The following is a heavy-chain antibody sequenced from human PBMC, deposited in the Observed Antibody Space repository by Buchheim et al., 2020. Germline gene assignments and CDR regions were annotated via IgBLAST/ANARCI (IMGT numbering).Heavy chain of an antibody. V-gene: IGHV3-23*01. CDR2: ISGSGGST. CDR1: GFTFSSYA. CDR3: AKDLYYYDSSGYYNYYYYYGMDV. Sequence: EVQLLESGGGLVQPGGSLRLSCAASGFTFSSYAMSWVHQAPGKGLEWVSAISGSGGSTYYAEPVKGRLTIFRDNSKNTLYLQMNSLRADDTAVYYCAKDLYYYDSSGYYNYYYYYGMDVWGQGTT. J-gene: IGHJ6*02. D-gene: IGHD3-22*01.